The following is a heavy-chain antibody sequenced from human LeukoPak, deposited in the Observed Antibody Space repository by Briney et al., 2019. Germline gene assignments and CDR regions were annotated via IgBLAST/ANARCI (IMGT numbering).Heavy chain of an antibody. CDR3: AKAGDSSWYVGYFDY. CDR1: GVTFSSYA. J-gene: IGHJ4*02. Sequence: GGSLRLSCAPSGVTFSSYAMSWVRQAPGKGLEWVSNIGGSGGSTYYADSVKGRFTISRDNSKNTLYLQMNSLRAEDTAVYYCAKAGDSSWYVGYFDYWGQGTLVTVSS. CDR2: IGGSGGST. V-gene: IGHV3-23*01. D-gene: IGHD6-13*01.